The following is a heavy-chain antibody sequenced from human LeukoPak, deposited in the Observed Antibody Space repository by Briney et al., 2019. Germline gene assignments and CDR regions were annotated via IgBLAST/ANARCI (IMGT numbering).Heavy chain of an antibody. CDR3: AKGVVVSAAGPNWFDP. CDR1: GFSFSSYA. CDR2: ISGSDGST. V-gene: IGHV3-23*01. Sequence: PGGSLRLSCAASGFSFSSYAMSWVRQAPGKGLEWVSAISGSDGSTYYADSVKGRFTISRDNSKNTLYLQMNSLRAEDTAVYYCAKGVVVSAAGPNWFDPWGQGTLVAVSS. J-gene: IGHJ5*02. D-gene: IGHD2-2*01.